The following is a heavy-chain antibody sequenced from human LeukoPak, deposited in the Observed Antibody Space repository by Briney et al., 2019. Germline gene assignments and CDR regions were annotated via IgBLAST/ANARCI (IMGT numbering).Heavy chain of an antibody. J-gene: IGHJ6*04. Sequence: SETLSLXCAVYGGSFSGYYWSWIRLPPGKGLEWIGEINHSGSTNYNPSLKSRVTISVDTSKNQFSLKLSSVTAADTAVYYCAREVRGVSVDVWGKGTTVTVSS. CDR3: AREVRGVSVDV. V-gene: IGHV4-34*01. CDR1: GGSFSGYY. CDR2: INHSGST. D-gene: IGHD3-10*01.